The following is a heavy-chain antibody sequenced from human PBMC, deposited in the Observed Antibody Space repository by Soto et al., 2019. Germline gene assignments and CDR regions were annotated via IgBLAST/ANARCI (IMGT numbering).Heavy chain of an antibody. D-gene: IGHD1-7*01. J-gene: IGHJ6*02. Sequence: GGSLRLSCAASGFTFSSYGMHWVRQAPGKGLEWVAVISYDGSNKYYADSVKGRFTISRDNSKNTLYLQMNSLRAEDTAVYYCAKDQSISVQTRNSPRKGGGYYYGMDVWGQGTMVTVSS. CDR3: AKDQSISVQTRNSPRKGGGYYYGMDV. CDR2: ISYDGSNK. V-gene: IGHV3-30*18. CDR1: GFTFSSYG.